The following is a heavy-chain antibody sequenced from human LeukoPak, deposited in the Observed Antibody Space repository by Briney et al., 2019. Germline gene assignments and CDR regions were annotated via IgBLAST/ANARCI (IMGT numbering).Heavy chain of an antibody. CDR3: ARYYYDSSGYYPGFDY. CDR2: INHSGGT. Sequence: SETLSLTCAVYGGSFSGYYWSWIRRPPGKGLEWIGEINHSGGTNYNPSLKSRVTISVDTSKNQFSLKLSSVTAADTAVYYCARYYYDSSGYYPGFDYWGQGTLVTVSS. J-gene: IGHJ4*02. D-gene: IGHD3-22*01. CDR1: GGSFSGYY. V-gene: IGHV4-34*01.